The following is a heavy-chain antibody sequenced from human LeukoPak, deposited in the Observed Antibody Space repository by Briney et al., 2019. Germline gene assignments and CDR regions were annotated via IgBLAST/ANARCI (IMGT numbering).Heavy chain of an antibody. D-gene: IGHD3-3*01. Sequence: SETLSLTCTVSGGSISSGSYYWSWIRQPAGKGLEWIGRIYTSGSTNYNPSLKSRVTISVDTSKNQFSLKLSSVTAADTAVYYCARGFGVVSGRYFDLWGRGTLV. CDR3: ARGFGVVSGRYFDL. J-gene: IGHJ2*01. CDR1: GGSISSGSYY. CDR2: IYTSGST. V-gene: IGHV4-61*02.